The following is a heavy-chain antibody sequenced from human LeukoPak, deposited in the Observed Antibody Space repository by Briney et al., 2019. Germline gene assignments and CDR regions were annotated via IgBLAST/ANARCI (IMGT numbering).Heavy chain of an antibody. D-gene: IGHD4-23*01. CDR2: ISAYNGNT. Sequence: ASVKVSCKASGYTFTNYGINWVRQAPGQGLEWMGWISAYNGNTNYAQKLQGRVTMTTDTSTSTAYMELRSLRSDDTAVYYCARTHTYGGKGPFDYWGQGTLVTVSS. CDR1: GYTFTNYG. CDR3: ARTHTYGGKGPFDY. J-gene: IGHJ4*02. V-gene: IGHV1-18*01.